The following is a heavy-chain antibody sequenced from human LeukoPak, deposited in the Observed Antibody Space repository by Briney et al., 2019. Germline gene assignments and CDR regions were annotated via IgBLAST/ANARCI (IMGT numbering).Heavy chain of an antibody. J-gene: IGHJ4*02. V-gene: IGHV3-53*01. CDR3: ARGVEPMAANTLAY. D-gene: IGHD3-16*01. Sequence: GGSLRLSCAASGFTVITNDMTWVRQAPGKGLEWFSVLYSDGNTKYADSVQGRFTISRDNSKNTLYLEMNSLSPDDTAVYYCARGVEPMAANTLAYWGQGALVTVSS. CDR2: LYSDGNT. CDR1: GFTVITND.